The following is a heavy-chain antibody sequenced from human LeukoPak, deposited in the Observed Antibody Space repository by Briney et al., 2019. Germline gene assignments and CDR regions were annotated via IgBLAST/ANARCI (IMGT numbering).Heavy chain of an antibody. CDR3: ARHRRALVDTAMALIFDY. Sequence: PGGSLRLSCAASGFTFSDYYMSCIRQAPGKGLEWVSYISPSSSSTTYADSVQGRFTISRDNAKNSLYLQMNSLRAEDTAVYYCARHRRALVDTAMALIFDYWGQGTLVTVSS. D-gene: IGHD5-18*01. CDR2: ISPSSSST. CDR1: GFTFSDYY. J-gene: IGHJ4*02. V-gene: IGHV3-11*03.